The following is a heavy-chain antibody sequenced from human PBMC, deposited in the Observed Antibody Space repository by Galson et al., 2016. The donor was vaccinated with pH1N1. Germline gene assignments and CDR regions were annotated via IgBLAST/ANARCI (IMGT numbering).Heavy chain of an antibody. CDR2: IKQDGSKI. CDR3: ARAIATADSL. V-gene: IGHV3-7*01. CDR1: GFTFSNYW. Sequence: SLRLSCAASGFTFSNYWMNWVRQAPGKGLEWVANIKQDGSKIYYVDSVKGRFTISRDNAKNSLYLQMNSLRAEDTAVYYCARAIATADSLWGQGTLVTVSS. D-gene: IGHD6-13*01. J-gene: IGHJ4*02.